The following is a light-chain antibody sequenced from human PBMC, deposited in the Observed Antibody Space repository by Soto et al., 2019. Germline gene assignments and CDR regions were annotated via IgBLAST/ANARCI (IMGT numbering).Light chain of an antibody. Sequence: QSALTQPASVSGSPGQSITISCTGTSSDIGDYNFVSWYRQYAGTAPKLLIYDVSNRPSGVSDRFSGSKSGNSASLTISGLQADDEAGYYCSSYSSNGQVLFGGGTKLTVL. J-gene: IGLJ2*01. V-gene: IGLV2-14*03. CDR3: SSYSSNGQVL. CDR2: DVS. CDR1: SSDIGDYNF.